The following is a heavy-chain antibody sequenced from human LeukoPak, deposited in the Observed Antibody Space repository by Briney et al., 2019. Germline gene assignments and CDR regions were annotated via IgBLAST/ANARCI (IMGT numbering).Heavy chain of an antibody. CDR3: ARERLLWFGELSYNWFDP. CDR2: ISSSSSYI. CDR1: GFTFSSYG. D-gene: IGHD3-10*01. J-gene: IGHJ5*02. Sequence: PGGSLRLSCAASGFTFSSYGMSWVRQAPGKGLEWVSSISSSSSYIYYADSVKGRFTISRDNAKNSLYLQMNSLRAEDTAVYYCARERLLWFGELSYNWFDPWGQGTLVTVSS. V-gene: IGHV3-21*01.